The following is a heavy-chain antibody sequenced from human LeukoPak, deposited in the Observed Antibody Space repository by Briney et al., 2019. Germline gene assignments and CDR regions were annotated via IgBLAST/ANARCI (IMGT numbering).Heavy chain of an antibody. CDR1: GYTFTGYY. D-gene: IGHD3-3*01. J-gene: IGHJ4*02. CDR3: ARDRSGPYYDFWSGYYTVYYFDY. Sequence: GASVKVSCKASGYTFTGYYMHWVRQAPGQGLEWMGWINPNSGGTNYARKFQGWVTMTRDTSISTAYMELSRLRSDDTAVYYCARDRSGPYYDFWSGYYTVYYFDYWGQGTLVTVSS. V-gene: IGHV1-2*04. CDR2: INPNSGGT.